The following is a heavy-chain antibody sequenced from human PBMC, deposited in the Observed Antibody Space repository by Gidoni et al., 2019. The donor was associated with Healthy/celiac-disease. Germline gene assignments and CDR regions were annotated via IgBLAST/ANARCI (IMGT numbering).Heavy chain of an antibody. CDR3: ARARYYDSSGWYFDL. D-gene: IGHD3-22*01. J-gene: IGHJ2*01. CDR1: GYSISSGYY. V-gene: IGHV4-38-2*02. Sequence: QVQLQESGPGLVKPSETLSLTCTASGYSISSGYYWGWIRQPPGRGLEWIGSIYHSGSTYYNPSLKSRVTISVDTSKNQFSLKLSSVTAADTAVYYCARARYYDSSGWYFDLWGRGTLVTVSS. CDR2: IYHSGST.